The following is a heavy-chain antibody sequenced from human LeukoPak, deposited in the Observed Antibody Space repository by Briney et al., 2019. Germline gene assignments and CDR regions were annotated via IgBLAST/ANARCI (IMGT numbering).Heavy chain of an antibody. CDR3: SRNSGTYYGHLCY. CDR2: ISGISARP. Sequence: GGSLRLSCAASGFTFNSYAMTWVRQAPGKGLEWVSDISGISARPNYADSVKGRFTISRDKSKNTLYLQLNSLRAGDTAVYYCSRNSGTYYGHLCYWGQGILVTVSS. J-gene: IGHJ4*02. D-gene: IGHD1-26*01. CDR1: GFTFNSYA. V-gene: IGHV3-23*01.